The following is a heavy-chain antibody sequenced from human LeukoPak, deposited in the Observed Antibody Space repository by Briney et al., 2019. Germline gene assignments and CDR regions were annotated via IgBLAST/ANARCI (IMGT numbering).Heavy chain of an antibody. Sequence: SETLSLTCTVSGGSINSYYWSWIRQPPGKGLEWIGYIYYSGSTNYNPSLKSRVTISVDTSKNQFSLKLSSVTAADTAVYYCARVSVDSSSWSGRDAFDIWGQGTMVTVSS. J-gene: IGHJ3*02. V-gene: IGHV4-59*01. CDR2: IYYSGST. CDR3: ARVSVDSSSWSGRDAFDI. D-gene: IGHD6-13*01. CDR1: GGSINSYY.